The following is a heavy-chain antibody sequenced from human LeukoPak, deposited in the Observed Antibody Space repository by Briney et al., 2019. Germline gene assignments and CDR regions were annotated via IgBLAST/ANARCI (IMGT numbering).Heavy chain of an antibody. CDR3: ARGGADCSSTSCYTGVDAFDI. CDR1: GYSFTSYW. V-gene: IGHV5-51*01. J-gene: IGHJ3*02. D-gene: IGHD2-2*02. Sequence: GESLKISCKGSGYSFTSYWIGWVRQMPGKGLEWMGIIYPGDSDTRYSPSFQGQVTISADKSISTAYLQWSSLKASDTAMYYCARGGADCSSTSCYTGVDAFDIWGQGTMVTVSS. CDR2: IYPGDSDT.